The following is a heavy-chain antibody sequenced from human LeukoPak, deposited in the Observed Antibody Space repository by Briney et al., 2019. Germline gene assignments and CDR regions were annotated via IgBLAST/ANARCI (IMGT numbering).Heavy chain of an antibody. J-gene: IGHJ3*02. Sequence: GGSLRLSCAASGFTFNNYGMHWVRQAPGKGLEWVAVISYDGSNKYYSDSVKGQFTISRDNSKNTLYLQMNSLRAEDTAVYYCARSSHYDILTGYSEEDAFDIWGQGTMVTVSS. V-gene: IGHV3-30*03. CDR3: ARSSHYDILTGYSEEDAFDI. D-gene: IGHD3-9*01. CDR2: ISYDGSNK. CDR1: GFTFNNYG.